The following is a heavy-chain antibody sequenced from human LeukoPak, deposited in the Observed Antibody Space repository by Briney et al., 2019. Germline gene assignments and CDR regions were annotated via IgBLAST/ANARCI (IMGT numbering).Heavy chain of an antibody. D-gene: IGHD6-19*01. CDR1: GYIFTTYT. V-gene: IGHV1-3*03. Sequence: ASVKVSCKASGYIFTTYTVHWVRQAPGQRLEWMGWINAGNGNTKYSQEFQGGVTITRDTSARTAYMELSSLRAEDTAVYYCATAVAAYNWFDPWGQGTLVTVSS. CDR3: ATAVAAYNWFDP. J-gene: IGHJ5*02. CDR2: INAGNGNT.